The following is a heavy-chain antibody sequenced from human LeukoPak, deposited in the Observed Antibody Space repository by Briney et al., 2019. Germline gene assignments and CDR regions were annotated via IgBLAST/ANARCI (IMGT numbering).Heavy chain of an antibody. J-gene: IGHJ4*02. V-gene: IGHV3-33*01. CDR1: GFTFRSYG. CDR3: ARDPESYCSITSFYIRYVDY. Sequence: GGSLRLSCAASGFTFRSYGIHWVRQAPGKGLEWVAVIWYDGSKKYYADSVKGRFTLSRDNSKNTLYLQMNSLRAEDTAVYYCARDPESYCSITSFYIRYVDYWGQGTLVTVSS. D-gene: IGHD2-2*02. CDR2: IWYDGSKK.